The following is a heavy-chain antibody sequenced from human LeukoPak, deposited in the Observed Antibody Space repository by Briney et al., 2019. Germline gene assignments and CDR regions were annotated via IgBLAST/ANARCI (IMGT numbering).Heavy chain of an antibody. CDR1: GFTFSSYS. D-gene: IGHD3-22*01. Sequence: GGSLRLSCAASGFTFSSYSMNWVRQAPGKGLEWVSYISSSSSTIYYADSVKGRFTISRDNAKNSLYLQMNSLRAEDTAVYYCARDRYYYDSSGYSFYFDYWGQGTLVTVSS. CDR3: ARDRYYYDSSGYSFYFDY. V-gene: IGHV3-48*01. J-gene: IGHJ4*02. CDR2: ISSSSSTI.